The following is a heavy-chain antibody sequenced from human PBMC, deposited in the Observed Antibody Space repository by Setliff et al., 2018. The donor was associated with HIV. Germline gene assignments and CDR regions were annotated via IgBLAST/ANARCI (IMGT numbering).Heavy chain of an antibody. V-gene: IGHV1-18*01. J-gene: IGHJ5*02. CDR1: GYSCINYG. Sequence: VASVKVSCKASGYSCINYGVSWVRQAPGQGLEWMGWISAYTSHTDYASKLLGRVTLTTDTSTSTAYMELRSLSSDDTAVYFCARARLQGIVTAVGPRDNCLDPWGQGTRVTVSS. CDR2: ISAYTSHT. CDR3: ARARLQGIVTAVGPRDNCLDP. D-gene: IGHD3-9*01.